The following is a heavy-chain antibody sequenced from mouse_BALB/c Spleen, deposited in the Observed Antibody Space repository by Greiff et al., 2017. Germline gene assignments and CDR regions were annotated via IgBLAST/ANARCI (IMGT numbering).Heavy chain of an antibody. CDR1: GYTFTSYW. CDR2: INPSNGRT. Sequence: QVQLQQSGAELVKPGASVKLSCKASGYTFTSYWMHWVKQRPGQGLEWIGEINPSNGRTNYNEKFKSKATLTVDKSSSTAYMQLSSLTSEDSAVYYCAEKGWGNYDYFDYWGQGTTLTVSS. CDR3: AEKGWGNYDYFDY. J-gene: IGHJ2*01. D-gene: IGHD2-1*01. V-gene: IGHV1S81*02.